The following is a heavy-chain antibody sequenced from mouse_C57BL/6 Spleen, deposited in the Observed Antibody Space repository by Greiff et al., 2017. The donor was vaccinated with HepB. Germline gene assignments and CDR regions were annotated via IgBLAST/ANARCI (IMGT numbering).Heavy chain of an antibody. CDR2: ISSGGDYI. CDR1: GFTFSSYA. Sequence: EVQVVESGEGLVKPGGSLKLSCAASGFTFSSYAMSWVRQTPEKRLEWVAYISSGGDYIYYADTVKGRFTISRDNARNTLYLQMSSLKSEDTAMYYCTRERGLYDGYYGGFAYWGQGTLVTVSA. J-gene: IGHJ3*01. CDR3: TRERGLYDGYYGGFAY. D-gene: IGHD2-3*01. V-gene: IGHV5-9-1*02.